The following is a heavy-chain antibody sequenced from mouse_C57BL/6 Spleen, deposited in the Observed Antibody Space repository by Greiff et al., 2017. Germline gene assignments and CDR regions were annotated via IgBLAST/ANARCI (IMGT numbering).Heavy chain of an antibody. V-gene: IGHV1-15*01. CDR2: IDPETGGT. Sequence: VQLQESGAELVRPGASVTLSCKASGYTFTDYEMHWVKQTPVHGLEWIGAIDPETGGTAYNQKFKGKAILTADKSSSTAYMELRSLTSEDSAVYYCTRGRYYGSSWGQGTTLTVSS. CDR1: GYTFTDYE. J-gene: IGHJ2*01. CDR3: TRGRYYGSS. D-gene: IGHD1-1*01.